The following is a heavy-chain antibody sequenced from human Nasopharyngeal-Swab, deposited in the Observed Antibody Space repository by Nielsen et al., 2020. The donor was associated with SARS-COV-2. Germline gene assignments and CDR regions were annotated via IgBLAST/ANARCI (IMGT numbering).Heavy chain of an antibody. Sequence: VRQAPGKGLEWVSAISGSGGSTYYADSVKGRFTISRDNSKNTLYLQMNSLRAEDTAVYYCAKLVVVVAARNAFDIWGQGTMVTV. J-gene: IGHJ3*02. V-gene: IGHV3-23*01. CDR3: AKLVVVVAARNAFDI. D-gene: IGHD2-15*01. CDR2: ISGSGGST.